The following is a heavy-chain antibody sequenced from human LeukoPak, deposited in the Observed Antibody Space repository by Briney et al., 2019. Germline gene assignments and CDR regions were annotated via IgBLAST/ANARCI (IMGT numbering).Heavy chain of an antibody. CDR3: ARGGGSSGWHYGMDV. J-gene: IGHJ6*02. CDR2: IIPILGIA. D-gene: IGHD6-19*01. Sequence: SVKVSCKASGGTFSSYAISWVRQAPGQGLEWMGRIIPILGIANYAQKFQGRVTITADKSTSTAYMELSSLRSEDTAVYYCARGGGSSGWHYGMDVWGQGTTVIVSS. CDR1: GGTFSSYA. V-gene: IGHV1-69*04.